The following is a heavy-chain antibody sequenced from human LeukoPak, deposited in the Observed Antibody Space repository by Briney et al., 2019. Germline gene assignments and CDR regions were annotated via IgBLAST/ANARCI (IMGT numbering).Heavy chain of an antibody. V-gene: IGHV4-4*07. D-gene: IGHD4-17*01. CDR2: IYTSGST. CDR3: ARDPGYDYADYIQDPFDI. Sequence: PSETLSLTCTVSGGSVSSYYWSWIRQPAGKGLEWIGRIYTSGSTNYNPSLRGRVTISVDKSENQFSLQLSSVTAADTAVYYCARDPGYDYADYIQDPFDIWGHGTMVAVSS. J-gene: IGHJ3*02. CDR1: GGSVSSYY.